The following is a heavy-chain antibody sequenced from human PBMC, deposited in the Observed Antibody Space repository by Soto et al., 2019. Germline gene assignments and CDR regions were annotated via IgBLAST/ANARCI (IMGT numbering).Heavy chain of an antibody. CDR2: IIPIFGTA. CDR3: ARDPLGTDQPNFDY. V-gene: IGHV1-69*13. J-gene: IGHJ4*02. Sequence: SVKVSCKASGGTFSSYAISWVRQAPGQGLEWMGGIIPIFGTANYAQKFQGRVTITADEPTSTAYMELSSLRSEDTAVYYCARDPLGTDQPNFDYWGQGTLVTVSS. D-gene: IGHD1-1*01. CDR1: GGTFSSYA.